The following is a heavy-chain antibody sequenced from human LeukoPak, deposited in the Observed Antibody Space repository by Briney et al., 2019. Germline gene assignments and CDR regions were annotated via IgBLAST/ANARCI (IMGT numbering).Heavy chain of an antibody. V-gene: IGHV4-39*07. D-gene: IGHD3-9*01. CDR2: IYYSGST. CDR1: GGSISSSSYY. Sequence: MPSEILSLTCTVSGGSISSSSYYWGWIRQPPGKGLEWIGTIYYSGSTYYNPSLKSRVTISIDTSKNQFSLKLSSVTAADTAVYYCASLHYDILSWGQGTLVTVSS. CDR3: ASLHYDILS. J-gene: IGHJ4*02.